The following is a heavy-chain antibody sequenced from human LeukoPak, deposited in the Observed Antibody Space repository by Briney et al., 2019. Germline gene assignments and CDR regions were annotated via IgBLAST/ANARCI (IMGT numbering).Heavy chain of an antibody. CDR2: INHSGST. CDR1: GGSFSGYY. Sequence: SGTLSLTCAVYGGSFSGYYWSWIRQPPGRGLEWMGEINHSGSTNYNPSLKSRVTISVDTSKNQFSLKLSSVTAADTAVYYCAREDSSSGFDYWGQGTLVTVSS. CDR3: AREDSSSGFDY. J-gene: IGHJ4*02. V-gene: IGHV4-34*01. D-gene: IGHD3-22*01.